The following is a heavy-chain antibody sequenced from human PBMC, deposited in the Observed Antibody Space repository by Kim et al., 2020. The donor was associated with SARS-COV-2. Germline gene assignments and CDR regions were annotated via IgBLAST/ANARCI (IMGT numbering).Heavy chain of an antibody. V-gene: IGHV4-31*03. J-gene: IGHJ4*02. Sequence: SETLSLTCTVSGGSISSGGYYWSWIRQHPGKGLEWIGYIYYSGSTYYNSSLKSRVTISVDTSKNQFSLKLSSVTAADTAVYYCASYLYGSGSYWAGRRFDYWGQGTLVTVSS. CDR2: IYYSGST. CDR3: ASYLYGSGSYWAGRRFDY. CDR1: GGSISSGGYY. D-gene: IGHD3-10*01.